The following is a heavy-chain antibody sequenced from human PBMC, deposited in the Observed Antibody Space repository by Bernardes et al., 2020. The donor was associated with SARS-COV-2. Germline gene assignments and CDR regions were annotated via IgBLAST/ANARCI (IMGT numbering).Heavy chain of an antibody. CDR2: ISSSGSTI. Sequence: GGSLRLSCAASGFTFSSYEMNWVRQAPGKGLEWVSYISSSGSTIYYADSVKGRFTISRDNAKNSLYLQMNSLRAEDTAVYYCARDGAAAAGNYYYYMDVWGKGTTVTVSS. CDR3: ARDGAAAAGNYYYYMDV. J-gene: IGHJ6*03. V-gene: IGHV3-48*03. D-gene: IGHD6-25*01. CDR1: GFTFSSYE.